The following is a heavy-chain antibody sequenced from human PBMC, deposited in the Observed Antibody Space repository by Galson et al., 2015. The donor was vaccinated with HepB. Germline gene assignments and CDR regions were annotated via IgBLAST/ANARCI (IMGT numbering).Heavy chain of an antibody. J-gene: IGHJ4*02. CDR3: AKGGMVVVISGFDY. V-gene: IGHV3-9*01. Sequence: SLRLSCAASGFTFDDYAMHWVRQAPGKGLEWVSGISWNSGSIGYADSVKGRFTISRDNAKNSLYLQMNSLRAEDTALYYCAKGGMVVVISGFDYWGQGTLVTVSS. D-gene: IGHD3-22*01. CDR2: ISWNSGSI. CDR1: GFTFDDYA.